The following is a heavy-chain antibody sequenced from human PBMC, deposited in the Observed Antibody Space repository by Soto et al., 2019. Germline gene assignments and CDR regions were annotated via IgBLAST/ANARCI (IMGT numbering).Heavy chain of an antibody. D-gene: IGHD3-3*01. CDR3: ARDFWSGYFSTGYFDY. V-gene: IGHV3-48*01. J-gene: IGHJ4*02. CDR2: ISSSSSTI. CDR1: GFTFSSYS. Sequence: GGSLRLSCAASGFTFSSYSMNWVRQAPGKGLEWVSYISSSSSTIYYADSVKGRFTISRDNAKNSLYLQMNSLRAEDTAVYDCARDFWSGYFSTGYFDYWGQGTLVTVSS.